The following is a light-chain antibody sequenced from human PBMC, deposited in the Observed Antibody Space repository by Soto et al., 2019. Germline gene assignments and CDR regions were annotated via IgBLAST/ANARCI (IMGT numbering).Light chain of an antibody. CDR1: ISDIGACNF. CDR3: SSFATARTRL. Sequence: QSVLTQPASVSGSLGQTITISCTGSISDIGACNFVSWYQQHPGRAPKVLIFGIDNRPSGVAYRFSGSKSGSTASLKISGLQAEDEAQYFCSSFATARTRLFGTGTKLTVL. J-gene: IGLJ1*01. V-gene: IGLV2-14*03. CDR2: GID.